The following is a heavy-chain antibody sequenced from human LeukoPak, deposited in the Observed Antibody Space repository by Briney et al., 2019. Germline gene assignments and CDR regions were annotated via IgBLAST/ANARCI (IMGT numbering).Heavy chain of an antibody. D-gene: IGHD2-2*01. CDR3: AKVLSPYCSSTNCYNFDY. V-gene: IGHV3-23*01. CDR1: GFTFSSYA. J-gene: IGHJ4*02. CDR2: ISGSGGST. Sequence: GGSLRLSCAASGFTFSSYAMSWVRQAPGRGLEWVSAISGSGGSTYYADSVKGRFTISRDNSKNTLYLQMNSLRAEDTAVYYCAKVLSPYCSSTNCYNFDYWGQGTLVTVSS.